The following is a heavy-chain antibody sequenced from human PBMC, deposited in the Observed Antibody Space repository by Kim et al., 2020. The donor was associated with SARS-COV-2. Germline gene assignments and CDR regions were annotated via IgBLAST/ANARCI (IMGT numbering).Heavy chain of an antibody. Sequence: GESLKISCKGFGYNFPFYWIGWVRQMPGKGLEWMGIIYARASDTRYSPSFQGQVTISVDKSTNTAYLQWNSRKASDTAMYYCARRPTLITPDDEWGQGTLVTGSS. CDR2: IYARASDT. J-gene: IGHJ4*02. CDR3: ARRPTLITPDDE. D-gene: IGHD1-20*01. V-gene: IGHV5-51*01. CDR1: GYNFPFYW.